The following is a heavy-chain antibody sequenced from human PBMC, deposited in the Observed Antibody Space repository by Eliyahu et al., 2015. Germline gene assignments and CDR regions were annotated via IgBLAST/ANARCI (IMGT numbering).Heavy chain of an antibody. Sequence: QVHLVESGGDVVQPGRSLRLSCAASGFTFSNXXMHWVRQAPGKGLEWVAFIRYDGSFQYYADSVKGRFTISRDKSKNTLYLQMHSLRVEDTAVYYCARDPDSYGSYHYYGMDVWGQGTTVTVSS. CDR2: IRYDGSFQ. CDR1: GFTFSNXX. J-gene: IGHJ6*02. V-gene: IGHV3-33*01. CDR3: ARDPDSYGSYHYYGMDV. D-gene: IGHD5-18*01.